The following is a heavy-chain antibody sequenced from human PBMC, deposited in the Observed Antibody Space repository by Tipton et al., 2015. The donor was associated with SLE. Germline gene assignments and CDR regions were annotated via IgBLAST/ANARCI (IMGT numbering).Heavy chain of an antibody. Sequence: GSLRLSCAASGFTFSSYGMSWVRQAPGKGLEWVSYISSNSSTIYYADSVKGRFTISRDNAKNSLYLQMNSLRAEGTAVYYCARFSGIVVVPAALDYWGQGTLVTFSS. V-gene: IGHV3-48*01. D-gene: IGHD2-2*01. J-gene: IGHJ4*02. CDR1: GFTFSSYG. CDR3: ARFSGIVVVPAALDY. CDR2: ISSNSSTI.